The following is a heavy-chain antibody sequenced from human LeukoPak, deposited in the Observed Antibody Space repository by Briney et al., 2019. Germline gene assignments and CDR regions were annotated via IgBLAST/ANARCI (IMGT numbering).Heavy chain of an antibody. CDR2: ISAYNGNT. Sequence: ASVKVSCKASGYTFTSYGISWVRQAPGQGLEWMGWISAYNGNTNYAQKLQGRVTMTTDTSTSTAYMELRSLRSDDTAVYYCARGFGGGWNSLHYYYYMDVWGKGTTVTVSS. CDR3: ARGFGGGWNSLHYYYYMDV. D-gene: IGHD1-7*01. V-gene: IGHV1-18*01. J-gene: IGHJ6*03. CDR1: GYTFTSYG.